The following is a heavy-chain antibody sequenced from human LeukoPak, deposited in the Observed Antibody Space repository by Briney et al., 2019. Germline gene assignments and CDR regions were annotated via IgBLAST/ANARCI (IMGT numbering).Heavy chain of an antibody. CDR2: IYYSGST. J-gene: IGHJ4*02. CDR3: ARLDFRSSSFFDY. Sequence: SETLSLTCTASGGSISSSSYYWGWIRQPPGKGLEWIGSIYYSGSTYYNPSLKSRVTISVDTSKNQFSLKLSSVTAADTAAYYCARLDFRSSSFFDYWGQGTLVTVSS. CDR1: GGSISSSSYY. D-gene: IGHD6-6*01. V-gene: IGHV4-39*01.